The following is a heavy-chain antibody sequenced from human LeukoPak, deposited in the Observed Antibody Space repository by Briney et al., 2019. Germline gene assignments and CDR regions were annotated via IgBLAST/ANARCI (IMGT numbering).Heavy chain of an antibody. CDR3: ARWGQWIDY. Sequence: SETLSLTCTVSGGSISSSSYYWGWIRQPPGKGLEWIGEIYHSGSTNYNPPLKSRVTISVDKSKNQFSLKLSSVTAADTAVYYCARWGQWIDYWGQGTLVTVSS. CDR1: GGSISSSSYY. V-gene: IGHV4-39*07. D-gene: IGHD6-19*01. J-gene: IGHJ4*02. CDR2: IYHSGST.